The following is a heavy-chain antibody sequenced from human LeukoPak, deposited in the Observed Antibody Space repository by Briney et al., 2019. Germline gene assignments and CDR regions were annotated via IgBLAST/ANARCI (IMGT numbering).Heavy chain of an antibody. D-gene: IGHD5-12*01. CDR2: IWYDGSNK. J-gene: IGHJ4*02. CDR3: AREGRDGYNYFSILYYFDY. V-gene: IGHV3-33*01. Sequence: PGGSLRLSCAASGFTFSSYGMHWVRQAPGKGLEWVAVIWYDGSNKYYADSVKGRFTISRDNSKNTLYLQMNSLRAEDTAVYYCAREGRDGYNYFSILYYFDYWGQGTLVTVSS. CDR1: GFTFSSYG.